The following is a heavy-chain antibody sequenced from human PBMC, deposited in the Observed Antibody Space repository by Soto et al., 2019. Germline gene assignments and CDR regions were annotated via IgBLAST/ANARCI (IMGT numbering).Heavy chain of an antibody. V-gene: IGHV3-23*01. D-gene: IGHD2-8*01. J-gene: IGHJ5*02. Sequence: EVQLLESGGGLVQPGGSLRLSCAASGLTFSAYAMSWVRQAPGKGLEWVSVVSDNGITTFYADSVKGRFTISRDNSQNTLYLQMTSLRTDDTAVYYCAKDRPGGYCTTGSCPGLDSEKWFDPWGQGTLVTVSS. CDR2: VSDNGITT. CDR3: AKDRPGGYCTTGSCPGLDSEKWFDP. CDR1: GLTFSAYA.